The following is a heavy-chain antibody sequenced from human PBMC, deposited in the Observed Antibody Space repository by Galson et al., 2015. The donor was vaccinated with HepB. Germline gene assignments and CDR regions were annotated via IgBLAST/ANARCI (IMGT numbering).Heavy chain of an antibody. Sequence: SVKVSCKASGPTFTSYDINWVRQATGQGLEWMGWMNPNSGNTAYPQKFQGRVTMTRNTSISTAYMDLSSLGSEDTAVYYCATATRDDGVRYFDYWGQGTLVTVSS. V-gene: IGHV1-8*01. D-gene: IGHD5-24*01. CDR3: ATATRDDGVRYFDY. J-gene: IGHJ4*02. CDR1: GPTFTSYD. CDR2: MNPNSGNT.